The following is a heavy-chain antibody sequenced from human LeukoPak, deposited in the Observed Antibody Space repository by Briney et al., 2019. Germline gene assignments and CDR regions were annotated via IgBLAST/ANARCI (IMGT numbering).Heavy chain of an antibody. Sequence: SETLSLTCAVYGGSFSGYYWSWIRQPPGKGLEWIGEINHSGSTNYNPSLKSRVTISVDTSKNQFSLKLSSVTAADTAVYYCARAGRLGWPARLWGQGTLVTVSS. CDR3: ARAGRLGWPARL. D-gene: IGHD2-15*01. CDR2: INHSGST. J-gene: IGHJ4*02. V-gene: IGHV4-34*01. CDR1: GGSFSGYY.